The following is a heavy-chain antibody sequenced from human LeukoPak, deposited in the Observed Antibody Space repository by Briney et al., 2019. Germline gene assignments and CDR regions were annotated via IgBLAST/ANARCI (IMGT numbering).Heavy chain of an antibody. V-gene: IGHV4-4*07. CDR1: GGSISSYY. J-gene: IGHJ6*03. Sequence: SETLSLTCTVSGGSISSYYWSWIRQPAGKGLEWIGRIYTSGSTNYNPSLKSRVTMSVDTSKNQFSLKLSSVTAADTAVYYCARDNQWEPTYYYYYYMDVWGKGTTVTVSS. D-gene: IGHD1-26*01. CDR2: IYTSGST. CDR3: ARDNQWEPTYYYYYYMDV.